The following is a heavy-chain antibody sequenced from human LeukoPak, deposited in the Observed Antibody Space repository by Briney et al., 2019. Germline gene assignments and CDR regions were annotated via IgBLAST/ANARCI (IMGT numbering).Heavy chain of an antibody. J-gene: IGHJ4*02. Sequence: TSETLSLTCAVSGGSISSSNWWSWVRQPPGKGLEWIGEIYHSGSTNYNPSLKSRVTISVDTSKNQFSLKLSSVTAADTAVYYCARRRHYYDSSGYYYGTGSFVDYWGQGTLVTVSS. CDR2: IYHSGST. V-gene: IGHV4-4*02. D-gene: IGHD3-22*01. CDR1: GGSISSSNW. CDR3: ARRRHYYDSSGYYYGTGSFVDY.